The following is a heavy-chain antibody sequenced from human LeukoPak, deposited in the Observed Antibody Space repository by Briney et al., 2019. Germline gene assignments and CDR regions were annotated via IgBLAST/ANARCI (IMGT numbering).Heavy chain of an antibody. Sequence: SQTLSLTCAVSGGSISSGGNSWNWIRQPPGKGLEWIGYIYHNGNTYYNPSLKGRVTISVERSKNQFSLKLSSVTAADTAVYYCARGYNVGSFDYWGQGTLVTVSS. CDR2: IYHNGNT. D-gene: IGHD5-24*01. V-gene: IGHV4-30-2*01. J-gene: IGHJ4*02. CDR1: GGSISSGGNS. CDR3: ARGYNVGSFDY.